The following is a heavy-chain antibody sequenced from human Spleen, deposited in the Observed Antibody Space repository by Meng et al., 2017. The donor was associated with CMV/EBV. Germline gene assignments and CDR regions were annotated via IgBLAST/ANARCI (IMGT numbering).Heavy chain of an antibody. D-gene: IGHD2-15*01. J-gene: IGHJ4*02. CDR3: VRGGIVMVPPVNNIRD. CDR1: GYTFTGYY. Sequence: ASVKVSCKASGYTFTGYYMHWVRQAPGQGLEWMGWINPNGGDTNYAQKFQGRVTMTRDTSINTAYMELSRLRSDDTAMYYCVRGGIVMVPPVNNIRDWGQGTLVTVSS. CDR2: INPNGGDT. V-gene: IGHV1-2*02.